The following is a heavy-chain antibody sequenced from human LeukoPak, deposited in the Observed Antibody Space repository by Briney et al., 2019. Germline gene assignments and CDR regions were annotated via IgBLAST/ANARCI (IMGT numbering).Heavy chain of an antibody. CDR2: INPNNGGT. CDR3: ARGYALYSGRYIDFDY. CDR1: GYTFTGHY. D-gene: IGHD1-26*01. Sequence: ASVKVSCKASGYTFTGHYMHWVRQAPGQGLEWMGWINPNNGGTNYAQKFQGRVTMTRDTSISTAYMELSRLRSNDTAVYYCARGYALYSGRYIDFDYWGQGTLVTVSS. J-gene: IGHJ4*02. V-gene: IGHV1-2*02.